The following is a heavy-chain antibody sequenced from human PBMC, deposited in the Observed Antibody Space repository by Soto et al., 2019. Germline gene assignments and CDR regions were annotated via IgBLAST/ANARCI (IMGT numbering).Heavy chain of an antibody. V-gene: IGHV4-34*01. CDR2: INHSGST. CDR1: GGSFSGYY. CDR3: GGAGSSTSCYTVVCGWFDP. Sequence: SETLSLTCAAYGGSFSGYYWSWIRQPPGKGLEWIGEINHSGSTNYNPSLKSRVTISVDTSKNQFSLKLSSVTAAAAAVYYCGGAGSSTSCYTVVCGWFDPWVQGTLVTVSS. J-gene: IGHJ5*02. D-gene: IGHD2-2*02.